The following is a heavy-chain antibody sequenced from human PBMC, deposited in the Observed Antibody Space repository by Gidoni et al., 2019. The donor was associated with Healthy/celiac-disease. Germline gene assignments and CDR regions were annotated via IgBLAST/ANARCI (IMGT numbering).Heavy chain of an antibody. CDR3: ARDHSVYCSSTSCYPGGTPYYYYGMDV. CDR1: GGTFSSYT. Sequence: QVQLVQSGAEVKKPGSSVKVSCKASGGTFSSYTLSWVRQAPGQGLEWMGRIIPILGIANYAQKFQGRVTITADKSTSTAYMELSSLRSEDTAVYYCARDHSVYCSSTSCYPGGTPYYYYGMDVWGQGTTVTVSS. D-gene: IGHD2-2*01. V-gene: IGHV1-69*08. J-gene: IGHJ6*02. CDR2: IIPILGIA.